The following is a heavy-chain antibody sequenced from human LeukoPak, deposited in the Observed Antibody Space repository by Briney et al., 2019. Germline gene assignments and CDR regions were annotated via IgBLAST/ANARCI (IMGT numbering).Heavy chain of an antibody. CDR2: ISSSSSYI. CDR3: ARGARNWYDYYYYMDV. D-gene: IGHD6-13*01. V-gene: IGHV3-21*01. Sequence: GGSLRLSCAASGFTFSSYSMNWVRQAPGKGLEWFSSISSSSSYIYYADSVKGRFTISRDNAKNSLYPQMNSLRAEDTAVYYCARGARNWYDYYYYMDVWGKGTTVTVSS. CDR1: GFTFSSYS. J-gene: IGHJ6*03.